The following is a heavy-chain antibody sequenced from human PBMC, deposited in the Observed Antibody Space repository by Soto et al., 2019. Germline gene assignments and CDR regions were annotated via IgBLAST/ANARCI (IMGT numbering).Heavy chain of an antibody. D-gene: IGHD3-10*01. CDR1: GYTFTSYY. Sequence: QVQLVQSGAEVKKPGASVKVSCKASGYTFTSYYMHWVRQAPGQGLEWMGIINPSGGSTSYAQKFQGRVTMTRDTSTSTVYMELSSLRSEDTAVYYCARGYGSGSYSIHSRYYMDVWGKGTTVTVSS. V-gene: IGHV1-46*03. J-gene: IGHJ6*03. CDR3: ARGYGSGSYSIHSRYYMDV. CDR2: INPSGGST.